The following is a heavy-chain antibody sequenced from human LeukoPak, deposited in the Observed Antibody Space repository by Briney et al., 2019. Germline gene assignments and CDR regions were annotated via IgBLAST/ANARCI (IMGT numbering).Heavy chain of an antibody. CDR3: TRQIAQLLLRPLDY. CDR1: GFTFRSYA. Sequence: GGSLRLSCAASGFTFRSYAMTWVRQGPGRGLEWVSTISNSGGHTYYADSVKGRFAISRDNVNNFLHLQMDKLRVEDTAVYYCTRQIAQLLLRPLDYWGQGTLVTVSS. V-gene: IGHV3-23*01. D-gene: IGHD6-13*01. CDR2: ISNSGGHT. J-gene: IGHJ4*02.